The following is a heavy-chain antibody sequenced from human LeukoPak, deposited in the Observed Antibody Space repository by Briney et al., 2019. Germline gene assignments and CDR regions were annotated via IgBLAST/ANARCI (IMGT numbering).Heavy chain of an antibody. D-gene: IGHD3-3*01. V-gene: IGHV3-73*01. CDR2: IRNKANSYAT. CDR1: GFTFSASA. Sequence: GGSLRPSCAASGFTFSASAMYWVRQASGKGLEWVGRIRNKANSYATTYAASVNGRFTISGDDSKNTAYLQMNSLKIEDTAVYYCASSVLTTLGVISDYWGQGTLVTVSS. J-gene: IGHJ4*02. CDR3: ASSVLTTLGVISDY.